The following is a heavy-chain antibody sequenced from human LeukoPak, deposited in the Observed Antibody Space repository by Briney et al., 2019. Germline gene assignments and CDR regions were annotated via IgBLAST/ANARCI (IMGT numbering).Heavy chain of an antibody. CDR1: GYSISSGYY. D-gene: IGHD6-6*01. V-gene: IGHV4-38-2*02. CDR3: ARGAAPFESIDY. J-gene: IGHJ4*02. Sequence: SETLSLTCTVSGYSISSGYYGGWIRQPPGKGLEWIGSIYHSGSTYYNPSLKSRVTISVDTSKNQFSLKLSSVTAAGTAVYYCARGAAPFESIDYWGQGTLVTVSS. CDR2: IYHSGST.